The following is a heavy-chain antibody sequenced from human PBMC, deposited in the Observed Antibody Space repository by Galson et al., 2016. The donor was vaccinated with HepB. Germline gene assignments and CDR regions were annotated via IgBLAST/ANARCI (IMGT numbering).Heavy chain of an antibody. Sequence: VKPTQTLTLTCTFSGFSLSSTEVAVGWIRQSPGKALEWLALIYWDDAKSYRPSLENRLTITKDTSKNQVVLTMTNMDPVDTATYYCAHSQYDNFNGYYTSGFDFWGPGTLVTVSS. CDR1: GFSLSSTEVA. J-gene: IGHJ4*02. CDR3: AHSQYDNFNGYYTSGFDF. CDR2: IYWDDAK. D-gene: IGHD3-9*01. V-gene: IGHV2-5*02.